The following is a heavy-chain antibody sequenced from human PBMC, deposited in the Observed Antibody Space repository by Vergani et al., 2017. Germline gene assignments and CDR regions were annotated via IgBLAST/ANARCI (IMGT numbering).Heavy chain of an antibody. CDR2: IIPIFGTA. Sequence: QVQLVQSGAEVKKPGSSVKVSCKASGGPFSSYAISWVRQAPGQGLEWMGGIIPIFGTANYAQKFQGRVTITADESTSTAYMELSSLRSEDTAVYYCARADSGTESAYYDYYYMDVWGKGTTVTVSS. J-gene: IGHJ6*03. CDR3: ARADSGTESAYYDYYYMDV. D-gene: IGHD4/OR15-4a*01. V-gene: IGHV1-69*01. CDR1: GGPFSSYA.